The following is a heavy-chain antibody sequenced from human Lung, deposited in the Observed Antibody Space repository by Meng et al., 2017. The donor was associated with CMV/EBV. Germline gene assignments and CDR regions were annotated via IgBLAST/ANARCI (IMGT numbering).Heavy chain of an antibody. Sequence: FTFGSSARNWVGEGTGKRLEWVSGIGGRGTSADYVNCVKGQFTISRSNSRKTLYLQMNSLRDEDTAIYYCAKGVMPCSGSGCYTAFDYWGQGTLVTVSS. D-gene: IGHD2-2*02. J-gene: IGHJ4*02. CDR3: AKGVMPCSGSGCYTAFDY. V-gene: IGHV3-23*01. CDR2: IGGRGTSA. CDR1: FTFGSSA.